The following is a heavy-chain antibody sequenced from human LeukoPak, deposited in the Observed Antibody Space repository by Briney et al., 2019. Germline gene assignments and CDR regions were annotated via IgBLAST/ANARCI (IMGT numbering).Heavy chain of an antibody. D-gene: IGHD1-26*01. V-gene: IGHV3-23*01. CDR1: GFTFSSYA. CDR2: ISGSGGST. Sequence: PGGSLRLSCAASGFTFSSYAMSWVRQAPGKGPEWVSAISGSGGSTYYADSVKGRFTISRDNSKNTPYLQMNSLRAEDTAVYYCAKDFVLLGATGATFFDYWGQGTLVTVSS. CDR3: AKDFVLLGATGATFFDY. J-gene: IGHJ4*02.